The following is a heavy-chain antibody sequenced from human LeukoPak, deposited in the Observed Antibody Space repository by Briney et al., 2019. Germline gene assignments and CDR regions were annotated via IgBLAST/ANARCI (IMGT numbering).Heavy chain of an antibody. D-gene: IGHD3-22*01. Sequence: GGSLRLSCAASGFTFSSYAMHWVRQAPGKGLEWVAVISYDGSNKYYADSVKGRFTISRDNSKNTLYLQMNSLRAEDTAVYHCARDGGFWDSSGYYILDYWGQGTLVTVSS. V-gene: IGHV3-30*04. J-gene: IGHJ4*02. CDR2: ISYDGSNK. CDR1: GFTFSSYA. CDR3: ARDGGFWDSSGYYILDY.